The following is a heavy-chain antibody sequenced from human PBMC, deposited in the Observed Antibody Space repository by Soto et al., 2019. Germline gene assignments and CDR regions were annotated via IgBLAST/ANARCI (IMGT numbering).Heavy chain of an antibody. CDR2: INIDGSST. Sequence: GGSLRLSCAASGFPFSSYWMHLVRQSPGKGLVWVSRINIDGSSTSYADSVKGRFTISRDNAKNTLYLQMKSLRAEDTAVYYCARDRYDFWSGQFDYWGQGTVVTVSS. V-gene: IGHV3-74*01. D-gene: IGHD3-3*01. CDR3: ARDRYDFWSGQFDY. CDR1: GFPFSSYW. J-gene: IGHJ4*02.